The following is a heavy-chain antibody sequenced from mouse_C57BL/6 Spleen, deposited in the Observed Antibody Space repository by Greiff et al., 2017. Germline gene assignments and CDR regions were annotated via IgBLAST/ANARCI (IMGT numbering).Heavy chain of an antibody. J-gene: IGHJ2*01. Sequence: EVQLQQSGPELVKPGASVKISCKASGYTFTDYYMNWVKQSHGKSLEWIGDINPNNGGTSYNQKFKGKATLTVDKSSSTAYMELRSLTSEDSAVYYCARVLLGYFDYWGQGTTLTVSS. D-gene: IGHD2-14*01. CDR3: ARVLLGYFDY. CDR1: GYTFTDYY. CDR2: INPNNGGT. V-gene: IGHV1-26*01.